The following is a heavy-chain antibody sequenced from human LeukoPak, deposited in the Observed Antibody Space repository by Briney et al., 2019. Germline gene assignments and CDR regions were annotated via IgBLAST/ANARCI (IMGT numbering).Heavy chain of an antibody. CDR2: IYYSGST. CDR1: GGSISSSSYY. Sequence: PSETLSLTCTVSGGSISSSSYYCGWIRQPPGKGLEWIGSIYYSGSTYYNPSLKSRVTISVDTSKNQFSLKLSSVTAADTAVYYCAREYSSSGNWFDPWGQGTLVTVSS. V-gene: IGHV4-39*07. CDR3: AREYSSSGNWFDP. D-gene: IGHD6-6*01. J-gene: IGHJ5*02.